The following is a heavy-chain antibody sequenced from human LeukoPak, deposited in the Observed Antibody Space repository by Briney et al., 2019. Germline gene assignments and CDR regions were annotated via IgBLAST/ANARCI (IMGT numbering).Heavy chain of an antibody. CDR1: GASISSHY. D-gene: IGHD1-26*01. CDR3: ARHRVSGSSYSALDY. V-gene: IGHV4-59*08. J-gene: IGHJ4*02. CDR2: ISYSGST. Sequence: SETLSLTCTVSGASISSHYWSWIRQPPGKGLEWIGYISYSGSTNYNPSLKSRVIISVVTSKTHFSLNLSSVTAADTAFYYCARHRVSGSSYSALDYWGQGTLVSVSS.